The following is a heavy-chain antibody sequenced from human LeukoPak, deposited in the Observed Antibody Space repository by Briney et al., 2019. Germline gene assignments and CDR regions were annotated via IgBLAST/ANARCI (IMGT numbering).Heavy chain of an antibody. D-gene: IGHD6-19*01. CDR3: ARGAHPWLAWYSSGWLDFDY. J-gene: IGHJ4*02. V-gene: IGHV1-2*02. Sequence: ASVKVSCKASGYTFTSYDINWVRQAPGQGLEWTGWINPNSGGTNYAQKFQGRVTMTRDTSISTAYMELSRLRSDDTAVYYCARGAHPWLAWYSSGWLDFDYWGQGTLVTVSS. CDR1: GYTFTSYD. CDR2: INPNSGGT.